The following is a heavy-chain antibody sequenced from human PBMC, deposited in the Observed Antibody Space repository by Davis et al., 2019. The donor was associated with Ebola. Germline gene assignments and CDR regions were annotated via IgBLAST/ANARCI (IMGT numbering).Heavy chain of an antibody. V-gene: IGHV3-9*01. D-gene: IGHD3-16*02. J-gene: IGHJ4*02. CDR2: ISWNSGSI. CDR3: AKDGTEDDYVWGSYRNDY. Sequence: LSLTCSVSGGSVGSDYWSWIRQSPGKGLEWVSGISWNSGSIGYADSVKGRFTISRDNAKNSLYLQMNSLRAEDTAVYYCAKDGTEDDYVWGSYRNDYWGQGTLVTVSS. CDR1: GGSVGSDY.